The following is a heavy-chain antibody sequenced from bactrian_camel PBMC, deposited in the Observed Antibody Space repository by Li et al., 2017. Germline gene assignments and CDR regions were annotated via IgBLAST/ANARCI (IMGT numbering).Heavy chain of an antibody. CDR2: VHGDGST. V-gene: IGHV3S55*01. Sequence: VQLVESGGGSVQAGGSLKLSCAASAYIFDHCGMGWYRQAPGKGRESVARVHGDGSTSYGDSVKGRFTISKDNAKNSLYLQMDSLKPEDTAMYYCASNPGRRADLCWTGINEYSVFGQGTQVTVS. CDR1: AYIFDHCG. D-gene: IGHD2*01. J-gene: IGHJ4*01.